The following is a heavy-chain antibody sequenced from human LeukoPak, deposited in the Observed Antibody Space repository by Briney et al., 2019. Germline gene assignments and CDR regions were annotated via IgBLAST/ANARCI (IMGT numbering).Heavy chain of an antibody. CDR2: IYYSGST. J-gene: IGHJ3*02. D-gene: IGHD3-22*01. Sequence: PSETLSLTCTVSGGSISSSSYYWGWIRQPPGKGLEWIGSIYYSGSTYYNPSLKSRVTISVDTSKNQFSLKLSSVTAADTAVYYCARQTDHYDSSGYYIDAFDIWGQGTMVTVSS. V-gene: IGHV4-39*01. CDR3: ARQTDHYDSSGYYIDAFDI. CDR1: GGSISSSSYY.